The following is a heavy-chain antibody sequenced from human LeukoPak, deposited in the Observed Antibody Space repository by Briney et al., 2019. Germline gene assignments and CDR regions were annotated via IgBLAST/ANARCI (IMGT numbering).Heavy chain of an antibody. J-gene: IGHJ5*02. CDR2: IWYDGSNK. Sequence: PGGSLRLSCAASGFTFSSYGMHWVRQAPGKGLEWVAVIWYDGSNKYYADSVKGRFTISRDNSKNTLYLQMNSLRAEDTAVYYCARLYVTYPGWFDPWSQGTLVTVSS. CDR3: ARLYVTYPGWFDP. V-gene: IGHV3-33*01. D-gene: IGHD3-16*01. CDR1: GFTFSSYG.